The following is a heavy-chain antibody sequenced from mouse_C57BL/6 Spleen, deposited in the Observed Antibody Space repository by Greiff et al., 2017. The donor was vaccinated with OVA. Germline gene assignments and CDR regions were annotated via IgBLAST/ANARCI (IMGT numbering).Heavy chain of an antibody. J-gene: IGHJ2*01. Sequence: VKLQESGPELVEPGASVKISCKASGYAFSSSWMNWVKQRPGKGLEWIGRIYPGDGDTNYNGKFKGKATLTADKSSSTAYMQLSSLTSEDSAVYFCARYHDYDGGGDYWGQGTTLTVSS. CDR3: ARYHDYDGGGDY. D-gene: IGHD2-4*01. CDR2: IYPGDGDT. CDR1: GYAFSSSW. V-gene: IGHV1-82*01.